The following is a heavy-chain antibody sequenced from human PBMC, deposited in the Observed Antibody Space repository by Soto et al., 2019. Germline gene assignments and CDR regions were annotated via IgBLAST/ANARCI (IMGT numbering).Heavy chain of an antibody. J-gene: IGHJ4*02. D-gene: IGHD2-2*01. CDR1: GFTFSSYG. Sequence: PGGSLRLSCAASGFTFSSYGMHWVRQAPGKGLEWVAVISYDGSNKYYADSVKGRFTISRDNSKNTLYLQMNSLRAEDTAVYYCAKDQPRKRCLKFHYCGQATMVAVYS. V-gene: IGHV3-30*18. CDR2: ISYDGSNK. CDR3: AKDQPRKRCLKFHY.